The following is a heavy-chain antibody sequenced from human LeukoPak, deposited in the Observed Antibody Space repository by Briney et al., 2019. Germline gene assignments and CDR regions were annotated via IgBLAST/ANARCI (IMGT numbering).Heavy chain of an antibody. Sequence: AASVKVSCKASGYTFTSYAMHWVRQAPGQSLEWMGWINAGNGNTKYSQKFQGRVTITRDTSASTAYMELSSLRSEDTAVYYCARVKVGATAIDYWGQGILVTVSS. CDR2: INAGNGNT. CDR1: GYTFTSYA. V-gene: IGHV1-3*01. J-gene: IGHJ4*02. D-gene: IGHD1-26*01. CDR3: ARVKVGATAIDY.